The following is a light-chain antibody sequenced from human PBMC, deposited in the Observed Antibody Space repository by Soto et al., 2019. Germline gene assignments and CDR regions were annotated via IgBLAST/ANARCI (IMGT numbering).Light chain of an antibody. CDR1: QDISSH. CDR3: LQHNTYPFT. CDR2: AAS. Sequence: DIQMTQSPSSLSASVGDRVTITCRASQDISSHLAWFQQKPGKAPKRLIYAASALESGVPSRFRGSRSGTEFTLTISSLQPEDFATYYCLQHNTYPFTFGPGTKVDIK. J-gene: IGKJ3*01. V-gene: IGKV1-17*01.